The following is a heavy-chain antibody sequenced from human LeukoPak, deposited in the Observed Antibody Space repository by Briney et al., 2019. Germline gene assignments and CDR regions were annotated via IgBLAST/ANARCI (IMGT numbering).Heavy chain of an antibody. Sequence: GASVKVSCKASGYTFTGYYMHWVRQAPGQGLEWMGWINPNSGGTNYAQKFQGRVTMTRDTSISTAYMELSRLRSDDTAVYFCAAVAGLGNAFDIWGQGTMVTVSS. CDR3: AAVAGLGNAFDI. D-gene: IGHD6-19*01. CDR2: INPNSGGT. J-gene: IGHJ3*02. CDR1: GYTFTGYY. V-gene: IGHV1-2*02.